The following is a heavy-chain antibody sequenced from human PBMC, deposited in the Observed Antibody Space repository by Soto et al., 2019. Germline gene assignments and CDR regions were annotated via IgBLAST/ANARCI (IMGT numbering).Heavy chain of an antibody. Sequence: QVQLQQWGAGLLKPSETLSLTCAVYGGSFSGYYWSWIRQPPGKGLEWIGEINHSGSTNYNPSLTSRVTISVDTSKNQFSLKLSSVTAADTAVYYCARVVEYCSGGSCYPATPFDIWGQGTMVTVSS. CDR3: ARVVEYCSGGSCYPATPFDI. CDR1: GGSFSGYY. V-gene: IGHV4-34*01. D-gene: IGHD2-15*01. J-gene: IGHJ3*02. CDR2: INHSGST.